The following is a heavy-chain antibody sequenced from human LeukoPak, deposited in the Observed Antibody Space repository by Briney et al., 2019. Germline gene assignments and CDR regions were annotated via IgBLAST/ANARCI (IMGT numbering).Heavy chain of an antibody. V-gene: IGHV4-59*01. J-gene: IGHJ4*02. CDR2: VYDSGRT. Sequence: SETLSLTCTVSGGSISSYYWSWIRQPPGKGLEWIGYVYDSGRTDYNPSLKSRVTISLDTSKNQFSLKLSSVTAADTAVYYCARASGYFLYYFDYWGQGTLVTVSS. D-gene: IGHD3-22*01. CDR3: ARASGYFLYYFDY. CDR1: GGSISSYY.